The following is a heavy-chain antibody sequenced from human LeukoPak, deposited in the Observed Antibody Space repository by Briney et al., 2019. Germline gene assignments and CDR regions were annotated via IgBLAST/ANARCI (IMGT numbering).Heavy chain of an antibody. V-gene: IGHV3-33*01. CDR3: ARIACTGGSCRPYSYYAMDV. J-gene: IGHJ6*02. D-gene: IGHD2-15*01. Sequence: GGSLRLSCGASGFTFSTYGMHWVRQAPGKGLEWVAVIWYDGSIKYYANSVKGRVTSSRDNSKNMLYLQMDSLRAEDTAVYYCARIACTGGSCRPYSYYAMDVCGHGTPAAVS. CDR1: GFTFSTYG. CDR2: IWYDGSIK.